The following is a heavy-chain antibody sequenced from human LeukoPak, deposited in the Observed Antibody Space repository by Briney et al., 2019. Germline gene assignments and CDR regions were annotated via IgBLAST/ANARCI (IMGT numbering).Heavy chain of an antibody. J-gene: IGHJ4*02. V-gene: IGHV4-34*01. CDR1: GFTFSSYG. CDR2: INHRGST. CDR3: ARLRGGAWEYFDY. Sequence: KTWRSLRLSCAASGFTFSSYGMHWIRQPPGKGLEWIGEINHRGSTNYNPSLKSRVTISVDTSKNQFSLKLSSVTAADTAVYYCARLRGGAWEYFDYWGQGTLVTVSS. D-gene: IGHD3-16*01.